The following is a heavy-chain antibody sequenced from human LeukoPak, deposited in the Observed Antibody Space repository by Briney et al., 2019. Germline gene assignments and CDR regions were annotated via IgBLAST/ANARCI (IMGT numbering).Heavy chain of an antibody. CDR2: ISVSGGSE. V-gene: IGHV3-23*01. D-gene: IGHD3-22*01. J-gene: IGHJ4*02. CDR1: GFTFSSYA. CDR3: ASHAHDYDSSGYFDS. Sequence: PGGSLRLSCAASGFTFSSYAMHWVRQAPGKGLEWVSGISVSGGSEYYADSVKGRFSVSRDNSKHTVYLQMNSLRAEDTAVYFCASHAHDYDSSGYFDSWGQGALVTVSS.